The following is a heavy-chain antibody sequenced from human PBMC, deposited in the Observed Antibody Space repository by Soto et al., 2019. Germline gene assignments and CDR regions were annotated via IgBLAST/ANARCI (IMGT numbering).Heavy chain of an antibody. CDR3: ARATTVITGGLGY. CDR1: GGSISSTNW. Sequence: QVQLQESGPGLVKSSATLSLTCAVSGGSISSTNWWSWVRQPPGKGLEWIGEIYHSGSTNYNPSLKSRVTISVDKSKNQFSLNLSSVTAADTAVYYCARATTVITGGLGYWGQGTLVTVSS. J-gene: IGHJ4*02. V-gene: IGHV4-4*02. CDR2: IYHSGST. D-gene: IGHD4-17*01.